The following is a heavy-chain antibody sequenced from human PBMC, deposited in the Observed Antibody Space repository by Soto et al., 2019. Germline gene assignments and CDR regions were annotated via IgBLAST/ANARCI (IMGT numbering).Heavy chain of an antibody. CDR1: GYTFTSYA. V-gene: IGHV1-3*01. CDR2: INAGNGNT. Sequence: GASVKVSCKAFGYTFTSYAMHWVRQAPGQRLEWMGWINAGNGNTKYSQKFQGRVTITRDTSASTAYMELSSLRSEDTAVYYCARDRLAAAGRSGHRYYYYYGMDVWGQGTTVTVSS. J-gene: IGHJ6*02. CDR3: ARDRLAAAGRSGHRYYYYYGMDV. D-gene: IGHD6-13*01.